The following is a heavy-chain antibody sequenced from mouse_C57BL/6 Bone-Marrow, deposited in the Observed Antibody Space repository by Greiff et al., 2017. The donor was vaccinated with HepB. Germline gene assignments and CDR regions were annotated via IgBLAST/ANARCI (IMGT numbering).Heavy chain of an antibody. D-gene: IGHD2-12*01. CDR3: ARGRPLYYYAMDY. J-gene: IGHJ4*01. V-gene: IGHV5-16*01. CDR2: INYDGSST. CDR1: GFTFSDYY. Sequence: EVMLVESEGGLVQPGSSMKLSCTASGFTFSDYYMAWVRQVPEKGLEWVANINYDGSSTYYLDSLKSRFIISRDNAKNILYLQMSSLKSEDTATYYCARGRPLYYYAMDYWGQGTSVTVSS.